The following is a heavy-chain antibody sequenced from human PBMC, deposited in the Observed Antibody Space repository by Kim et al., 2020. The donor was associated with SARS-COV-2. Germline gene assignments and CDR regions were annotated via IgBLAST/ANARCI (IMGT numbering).Heavy chain of an antibody. V-gene: IGHV4-39*01. Sequence: SETLSLTCTVSGGSISSSSYYWGWIRQPPGKGLEWIGSIYYSGSTYYNPSLKSRVTISVDTSKNQFSLKLSSVTAADTAVYYCARHWGSSYDYYYYYMDVWGKGTTVTVSS. D-gene: IGHD3-16*01. CDR3: ARHWGSSYDYYYYYMDV. CDR1: GGSISSSSYY. CDR2: IYYSGST. J-gene: IGHJ6*03.